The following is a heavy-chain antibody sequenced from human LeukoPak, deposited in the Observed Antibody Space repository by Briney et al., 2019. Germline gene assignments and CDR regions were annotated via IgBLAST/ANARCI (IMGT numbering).Heavy chain of an antibody. CDR3: ASNYYDSSGYYYHDAFDI. D-gene: IGHD3-22*01. Sequence: SETLSLTCTVSGGSISSYYWSWIRQPPGKGLEWIGYIYYSGSTNYNPSLKSRVTISVDTSKNQFSLKLSSVTAADTAVYYCASNYYDSSGYYYHDAFDIWGQGTMVTVSS. CDR1: GGSISSYY. V-gene: IGHV4-59*01. CDR2: IYYSGST. J-gene: IGHJ3*02.